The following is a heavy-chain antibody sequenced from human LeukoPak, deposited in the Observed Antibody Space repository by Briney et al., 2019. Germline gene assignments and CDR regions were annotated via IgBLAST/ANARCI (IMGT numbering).Heavy chain of an antibody. Sequence: VGSLRLSCAASGFTFSSYWMHWVRQAPGKGLVWVSRINTDGSSTSYADSVKGRFTISRDNAKNTLYLQMNSLRAEDTAVYYCARIDGYPHAFDIWGQGTMVTVSS. D-gene: IGHD5-18*01. V-gene: IGHV3-74*01. J-gene: IGHJ3*02. CDR2: INTDGSST. CDR3: ARIDGYPHAFDI. CDR1: GFTFSSYW.